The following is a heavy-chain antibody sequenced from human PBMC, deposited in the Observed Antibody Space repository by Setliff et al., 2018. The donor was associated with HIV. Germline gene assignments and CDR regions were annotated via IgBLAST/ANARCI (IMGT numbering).Heavy chain of an antibody. V-gene: IGHV1-69*13. J-gene: IGHJ6*04. CDR1: GDTFTSHA. D-gene: IGHD2-15*01. CDR3: ARDPRDIVVVIAPEPEPYDYYGMDV. Sequence: ASVKVSCKASGDTFTSHAISWVRQAPGQGLEWMGGIIPIFGTPNYAQKFKGRLTITADESTSTVYMELSSLRSEDTAVYYCARDPRDIVVVIAPEPEPYDYYGMDVWGEGTTVTVSS. CDR2: IIPIFGTP.